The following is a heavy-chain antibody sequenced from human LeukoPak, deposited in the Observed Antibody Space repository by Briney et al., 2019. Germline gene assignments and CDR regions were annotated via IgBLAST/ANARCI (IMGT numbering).Heavy chain of an antibody. Sequence: ASVKVSCKASGYTFTSYGISWVRQAPGQGLEWMGWISAYNGNTNYAQKLQGRVTMTTDTSTSTAYMELRSLRSDDTAVYYCARSRRGYGDYRYDAFDIWGQGTMVTVSS. CDR1: GYTFTSYG. CDR2: ISAYNGNT. D-gene: IGHD4-17*01. CDR3: ARSRRGYGDYRYDAFDI. J-gene: IGHJ3*02. V-gene: IGHV1-18*01.